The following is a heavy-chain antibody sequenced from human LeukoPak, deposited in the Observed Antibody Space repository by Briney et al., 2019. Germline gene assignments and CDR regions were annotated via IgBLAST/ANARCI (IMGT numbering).Heavy chain of an antibody. CDR2: IYHSGST. CDR3: ASISYCPAFDI. J-gene: IGHJ3*02. D-gene: IGHD2-21*02. V-gene: IGHV4-38-2*02. Sequence: SETLSLTCTVSGYSISSGYYWGWIRQPPGKGLEWIGSIYHSGSTYYNPSLKSRVTISVDTSKNQFSLKLSSVTAADTAVYYCASISYCPAFDIWGQGTMVTVSS. CDR1: GYSISSGYY.